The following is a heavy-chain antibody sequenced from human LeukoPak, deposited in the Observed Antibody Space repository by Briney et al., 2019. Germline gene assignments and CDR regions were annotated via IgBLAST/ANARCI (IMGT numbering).Heavy chain of an antibody. J-gene: IGHJ6*03. D-gene: IGHD6-13*01. CDR3: ARHRVAAAGTFYYYYYMDV. V-gene: IGHV4-4*09. CDR1: GGAIISYY. Sequence: SETLSLTCSVSGGAIISYYWSWIRQPPGKGLEWIGYIYTSGSTNYNPSLKSRVTISVDTSKNQFSLKLSSVTAADTAVYYCARHRVAAAGTFYYYYYMDVWGKGTTVTVSS. CDR2: IYTSGST.